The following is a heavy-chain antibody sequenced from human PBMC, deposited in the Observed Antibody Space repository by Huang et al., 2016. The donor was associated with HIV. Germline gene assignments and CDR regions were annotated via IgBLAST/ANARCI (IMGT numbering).Heavy chain of an antibody. CDR2: IKQDESEK. V-gene: IGHV3-7*01. CDR3: ATKTAAMDI. D-gene: IGHD1-7*01. CDR1: TFRFGSYW. Sequence: VESGGRLVQPGGSIRLSCVGSTFRFGSYWIRWVRQSPGKGLEWVANIKQDESEKYYVDSIKGRFNISRDNAKKVLFLEMNNVRVEDTATYYCATKTAAMDIWGQGTTVTVS. J-gene: IGHJ6*02.